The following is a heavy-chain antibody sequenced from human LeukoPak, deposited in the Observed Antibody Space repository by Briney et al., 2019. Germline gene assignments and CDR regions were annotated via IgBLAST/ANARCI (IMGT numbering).Heavy chain of an antibody. CDR1: GYSFTSYW. J-gene: IGHJ4*02. D-gene: IGHD3-16*01. CDR2: IYPGDSDT. V-gene: IGHV5-51*01. CDR3: ARGGVTPSHYFDY. Sequence: GESLQISCKGSGYSFTSYWIGWVRPMPGKGLEWMGIIYPGDSDTRYSPSFQGQVTISADKSISTAYLQWSSLKASDTAMYYCARGGVTPSHYFDYWGQGTLVTVSS.